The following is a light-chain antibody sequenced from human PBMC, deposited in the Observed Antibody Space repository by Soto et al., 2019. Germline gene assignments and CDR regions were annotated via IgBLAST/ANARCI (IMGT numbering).Light chain of an antibody. V-gene: IGKV3-20*01. CDR1: QSVSSSY. CDR2: ETN. CDR3: QQYENLAM. Sequence: EIVLTQSPGTLSLSPGERATLSCRASQSVSSSYLAWYQQKPGQAPRLLIYETNIRATGIPDRFSGSGSGTDFTLTISRLEPEDFAVYYCQQYENLAMFGQGTRVEIK. J-gene: IGKJ1*01.